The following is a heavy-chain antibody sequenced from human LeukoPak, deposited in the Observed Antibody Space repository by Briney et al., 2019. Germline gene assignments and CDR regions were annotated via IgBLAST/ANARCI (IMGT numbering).Heavy chain of an antibody. CDR3: AKTTTGYSSGRYPAWPIDY. CDR2: IFGSGGSA. CDR1: GFTFGSYA. D-gene: IGHD2-15*01. J-gene: IGHJ4*02. Sequence: GGSLRLSCAASGFTFGSYAMYWVRQAPGKGLECVSGIFGSGGSAHYADSVKGRFTISRDNSKNTVYLQMDSLRVEDTAIYYCAKTTTGYSSGRYPAWPIDYWGQGTLVTVSS. V-gene: IGHV3-23*01.